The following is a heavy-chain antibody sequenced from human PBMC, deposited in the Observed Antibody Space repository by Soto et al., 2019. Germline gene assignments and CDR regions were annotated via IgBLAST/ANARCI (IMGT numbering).Heavy chain of an antibody. Sequence: EVQLLESGGGLVQPGGSLRLSCVASGFTVSSYAMNWVRQAPGKGLEWVSTIRGSGGNTYYADSVKGRFTISRDNSKNTLYLQMNSLRAEDTAVYYCAKVRYGDYVPFDYWGQGTLVTVSS. V-gene: IGHV3-23*01. CDR1: GFTVSSYA. D-gene: IGHD4-17*01. J-gene: IGHJ4*02. CDR2: IRGSGGNT. CDR3: AKVRYGDYVPFDY.